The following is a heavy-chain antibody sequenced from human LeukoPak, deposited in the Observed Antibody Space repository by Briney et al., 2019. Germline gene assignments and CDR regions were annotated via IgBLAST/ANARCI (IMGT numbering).Heavy chain of an antibody. CDR2: TYYRSTWYN. Sequence: SQTLSLTCAISGDSVSSNSAAWNWIRQSPSRGLEWLGRTYYRSTWYNDYAVSVRGRITVNPNTSKNQFSLHLNSVTPEDTAVYYCARRLTQYNCFDPWGQGILVTVSS. V-gene: IGHV6-1*01. CDR3: ARRLTQYNCFDP. J-gene: IGHJ5*02. D-gene: IGHD2-21*02. CDR1: GDSVSSNSAA.